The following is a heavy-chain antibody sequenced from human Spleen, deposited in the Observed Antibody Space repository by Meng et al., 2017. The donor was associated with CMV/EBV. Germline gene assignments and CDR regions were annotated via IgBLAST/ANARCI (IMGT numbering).Heavy chain of an antibody. Sequence: ASVKVSCKASGYTFTGYYIHWVRQAPGQGLEWMGWINPNSGGTTYAQKFQGRVTMTSDTSISTAYMELSRLRSEDTAVYYCARGFVQYQLLLGYWGQGTLVTVSS. V-gene: IGHV1-2*02. CDR2: INPNSGGT. CDR3: ARGFVQYQLLLGY. CDR1: GYTFTGYY. J-gene: IGHJ4*02. D-gene: IGHD2-2*01.